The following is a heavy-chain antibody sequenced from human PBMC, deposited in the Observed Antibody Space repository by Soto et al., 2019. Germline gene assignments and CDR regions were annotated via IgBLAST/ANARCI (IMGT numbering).Heavy chain of an antibody. V-gene: IGHV1-69*13. J-gene: IGHJ4*02. CDR1: GGTFSSYA. CDR3: ARGWEQPDFNY. D-gene: IGHD1-26*01. Sequence: WASVKVSCKASGGTFSSYAISWVRPAPGQGLEWMGGIIPIFGTANYAQKFQGRVTITAYESTSTAYMELSSLRSEATAVYYCARGWEQPDFNYWGQGTLFTV. CDR2: IIPIFGTA.